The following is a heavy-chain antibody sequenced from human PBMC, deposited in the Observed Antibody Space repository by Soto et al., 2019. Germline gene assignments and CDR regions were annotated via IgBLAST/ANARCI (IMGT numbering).Heavy chain of an antibody. Sequence: PGGSLRLSCAASGFTFSSYAMSWVRQAPGKGLEWVSAISGSGGSTYYADSVKGRFTISRDNSKNTLYLQMNSLRAEDTAVYYCAKFWSDYYDSSGYYHFDYWGQGTLVTVSS. CDR2: ISGSGGST. CDR1: GFTFSSYA. V-gene: IGHV3-23*01. D-gene: IGHD3-22*01. J-gene: IGHJ4*02. CDR3: AKFWSDYYDSSGYYHFDY.